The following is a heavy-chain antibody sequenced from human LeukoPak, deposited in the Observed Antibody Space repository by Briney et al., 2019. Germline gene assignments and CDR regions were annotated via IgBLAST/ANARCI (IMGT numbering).Heavy chain of an antibody. V-gene: IGHV1-18*01. CDR2: ISAYNGNT. J-gene: IGHJ4*02. CDR3: ARGPTYDWAADY. Sequence: ASVKVSCKAPGYTLTSYGISWVRQAPGQGLEWMGWISAYNGNTNYAQKLQGRVTMTTDTSTSTAYMELRSLRSDDTAVYYCARGPTYDWAADYWGQGTLVTVSS. D-gene: IGHD3-16*01. CDR1: GYTLTSYG.